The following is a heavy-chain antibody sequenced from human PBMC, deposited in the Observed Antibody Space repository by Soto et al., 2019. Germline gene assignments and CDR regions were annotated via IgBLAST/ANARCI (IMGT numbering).Heavy chain of an antibody. CDR2: INTMSTST. D-gene: IGHD1-20*01. CDR3: ASGGTIPGRALRY. Sequence: QVQLVESGGGLVEPGGSLRLSYAAAGFTFSDYYMTWIRQAPGKGLEWVSHINTMSTSTNYADSVKGRFTISRDNAKNSLYLQMNSLRAEDTAVYYCASGGTIPGRALRYWGQGALVTVTS. J-gene: IGHJ4*02. CDR1: GFTFSDYY. V-gene: IGHV3-11*05.